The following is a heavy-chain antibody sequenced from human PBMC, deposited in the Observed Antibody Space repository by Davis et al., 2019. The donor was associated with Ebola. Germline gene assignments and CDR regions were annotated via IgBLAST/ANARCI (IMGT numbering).Heavy chain of an antibody. V-gene: IGHV3-66*01. D-gene: IGHD4-17*01. Sequence: GGSLRLSCAASGFTVSSKYMTWVRQAPGKGLEWVSVIYSGGSTYYADSVKGRFTISRDNSKNTLYLQMNSLRAEDTAVYYCARVDGDYYYGMDVWGQGTTVTVSS. CDR2: IYSGGST. CDR1: GFTVSSKY. CDR3: ARVDGDYYYGMDV. J-gene: IGHJ6*02.